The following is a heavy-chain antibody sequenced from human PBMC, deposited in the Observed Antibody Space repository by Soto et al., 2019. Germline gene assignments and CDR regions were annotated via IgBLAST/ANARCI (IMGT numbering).Heavy chain of an antibody. J-gene: IGHJ4*02. D-gene: IGHD3-22*01. Sequence: ASETLSLTCTVSGDSISSRGYYWSWIRHHPGKGLEWIGHIHFTGTTDYNPSLKSRLTISVDTSKNQLSLSLTSVTAADTAVYYCARVSWGYYLSGSYFQTYFFDYWGQGTPVTVSS. V-gene: IGHV4-31*03. CDR3: ARVSWGYYLSGSYFQTYFFDY. CDR1: GDSISSRGYY. CDR2: IHFTGTT.